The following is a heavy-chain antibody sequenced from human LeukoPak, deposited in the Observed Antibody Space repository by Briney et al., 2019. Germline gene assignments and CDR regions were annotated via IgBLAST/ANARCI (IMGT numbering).Heavy chain of an antibody. CDR2: IYPGDSDT. V-gene: IGHV5-51*01. Sequence: WVRQPPGKGLEWTGIIYPGDSDTRYSPSFQGQVTLSADKSISTAYLQWTSLKASDTAMYYCARFGVGAVAGHFDYWGQGTLVTVSS. J-gene: IGHJ4*02. CDR3: ARFGVGAVAGHFDY. D-gene: IGHD6-19*01.